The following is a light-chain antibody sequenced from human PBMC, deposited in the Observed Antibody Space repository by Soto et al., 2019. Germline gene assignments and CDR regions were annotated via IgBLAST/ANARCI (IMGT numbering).Light chain of an antibody. CDR1: QSISSG. CDR3: QQYNSYLYT. V-gene: IGKV1-5*01. CDR2: DAS. Sequence: DIQMAQTPSTLSGSVGDRVSITCRASQSISSGLAWHQQKPGKAPRLLIYDASTLESGVPPRFSGSGPGTEFTLTISSLQPDDVATYYCQQYNSYLYTFGQGTK. J-gene: IGKJ2*01.